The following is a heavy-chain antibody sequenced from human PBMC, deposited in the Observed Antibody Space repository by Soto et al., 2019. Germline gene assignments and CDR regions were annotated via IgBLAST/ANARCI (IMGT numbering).Heavy chain of an antibody. CDR3: AREKSYGEYYFDY. J-gene: IGHJ4*02. CDR1: GGSISSGDYY. V-gene: IGHV4-30-4*01. D-gene: IGHD4-17*01. CDR2: IYYSGST. Sequence: SETLSLTCTVSGGSISSGDYYWSWIRQPPGKGLEWIGYIYYSGSTYYNPSLKSRVTISVDTSKNQFSLKLSSVTAADTAVYYCAREKSYGEYYFDYWGQGTLVTVSS.